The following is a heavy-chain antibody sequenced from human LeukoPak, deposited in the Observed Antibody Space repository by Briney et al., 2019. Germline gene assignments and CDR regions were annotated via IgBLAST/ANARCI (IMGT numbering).Heavy chain of an antibody. Sequence: GGSLRLSCAASGLTFSNYAMSWFRQAPGKGLEWVSGITSGFTPHYADSVKGRFTISRDNSKNTFHLQMNSLRAEDTSVYYCAKDYSDSRVGDVFFEYWGQGTLVTVSS. V-gene: IGHV3-23*01. J-gene: IGHJ4*02. CDR2: ITSGFTP. CDR3: AKDYSDSRVGDVFFEY. CDR1: GLTFSNYA. D-gene: IGHD1-26*01.